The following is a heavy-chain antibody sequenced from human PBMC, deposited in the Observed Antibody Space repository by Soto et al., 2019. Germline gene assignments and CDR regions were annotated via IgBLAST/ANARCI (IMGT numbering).Heavy chain of an antibody. Sequence: SEPLPLTCTVSGVSISSRTYHLGRNHQPPGKGLEWIGSIYYRGSTYYNPSLKSRVTISVDTSKNQFSLKLSSVTAADTAVYYCARPGAAAGLYYFDYWGQRTLVTVSS. CDR1: GVSISSRTYH. CDR2: IYYRGST. D-gene: IGHD6-13*01. V-gene: IGHV4-39*01. CDR3: ARPGAAAGLYYFDY. J-gene: IGHJ4*02.